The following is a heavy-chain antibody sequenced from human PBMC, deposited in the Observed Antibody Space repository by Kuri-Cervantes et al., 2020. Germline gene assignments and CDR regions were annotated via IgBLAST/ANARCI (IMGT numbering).Heavy chain of an antibody. D-gene: IGHD4-17*01. Sequence: GGSLRLSCAASGFTFSSYAMSWVRQAPGKGLVWVSRINSDGSSTSYADSVKGRFTISRDNAKNTLYLQMNSLRAKDTAVYYCASNGYGDPFDYWGQGTLVTVSS. J-gene: IGHJ4*02. V-gene: IGHV3-74*01. CDR2: INSDGSST. CDR1: GFTFSSYA. CDR3: ASNGYGDPFDY.